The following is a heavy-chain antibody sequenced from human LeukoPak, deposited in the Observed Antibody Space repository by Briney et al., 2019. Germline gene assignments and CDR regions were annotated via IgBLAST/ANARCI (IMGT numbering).Heavy chain of an antibody. J-gene: IGHJ5*02. CDR1: GGSISSSNW. CDR2: IYHSGST. V-gene: IGHV4-4*02. Sequence: SETLSLTCAVSGGSISSSNWWSWVRQPPGKGLEWIGEIYHSGSTNYNPSLKSRVTISVDKSKNQFSLKLSSVTAADTAVYYCARDRAPRNGYSSSWYMAPWGQGTLVTVSS. D-gene: IGHD6-13*01. CDR3: ARDRAPRNGYSSSWYMAP.